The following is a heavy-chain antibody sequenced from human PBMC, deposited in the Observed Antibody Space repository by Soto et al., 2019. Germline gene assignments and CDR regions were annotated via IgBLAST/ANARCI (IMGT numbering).Heavy chain of an antibody. J-gene: IGHJ4*02. Sequence: PSETLSLTCAFSCGSIISGGFSWSWIRQSPGKGLELIGYIYYSGSTYYNPSLKSRVTISVDRSKNEFSLRLSSVTAADTAVYYCARATFIRKGYYDATDYYYFDYWGQGTLVTVSS. V-gene: IGHV4-30-2*06. D-gene: IGHD3-22*01. CDR1: CGSIISGGFS. CDR2: IYYSGST. CDR3: ARATFIRKGYYDATDYYYFDY.